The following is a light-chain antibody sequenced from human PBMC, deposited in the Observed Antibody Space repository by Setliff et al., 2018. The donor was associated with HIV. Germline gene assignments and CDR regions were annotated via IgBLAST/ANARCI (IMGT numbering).Light chain of an antibody. CDR2: DVG. CDR1: SSDIGAYNY. Sequence: QSALAQAASVSGSPGQSITISCTGTSSDIGAYNYVSWYQQHPGKAPKLLIYDVGKRPSGVSDRFSASKSGNTASLTISGLQAEDEADYYCNSYTSNGTLVFGGGTKVT. CDR3: NSYTSNGTLV. V-gene: IGLV2-14*03. J-gene: IGLJ2*01.